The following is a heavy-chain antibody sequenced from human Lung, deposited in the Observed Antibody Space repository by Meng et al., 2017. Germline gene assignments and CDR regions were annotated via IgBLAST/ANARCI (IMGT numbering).Heavy chain of an antibody. CDR2: INPKSGDT. J-gene: IGHJ4*02. CDR1: GYTFPDYW. CDR3: ARDEDISAAGKLFGDY. Sequence: QVQGVQSGAEGKKPGASVKVSCKASGYTFPDYWLHWVRRAPGQGLEWMGRINPKSGDTHYAQRFQGRVTMTGDTSISTAYMELSGLRSDDTAMYYCARDEDISAAGKLFGDYWGQGTLVTVSS. V-gene: IGHV1-2*06. D-gene: IGHD6-13*01.